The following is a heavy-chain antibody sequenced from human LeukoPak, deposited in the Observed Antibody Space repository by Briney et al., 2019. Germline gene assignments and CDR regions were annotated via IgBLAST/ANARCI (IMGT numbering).Heavy chain of an antibody. J-gene: IGHJ4*02. CDR1: GFTFSSYA. Sequence: GGSLRLSCAASGFTFSSYAMSWVRQAPGKGLERVSEISGSGKSAYYADSLKGRFTTSRDNSENTLYLQMNSLRAEDTPVYYSAKAQGALVVITNYDYWGQGALVTVSS. V-gene: IGHV3-23*01. CDR3: AKAQGALVVITNYDY. D-gene: IGHD3-22*01. CDR2: ISGSGKSA.